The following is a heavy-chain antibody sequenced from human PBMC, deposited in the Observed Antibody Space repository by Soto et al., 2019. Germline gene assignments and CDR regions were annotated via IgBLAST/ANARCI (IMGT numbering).Heavy chain of an antibody. CDR3: ARVKNCYDRSGPFDD. J-gene: IGHJ4*02. D-gene: IGHD3-22*01. CDR1: GYSFTGYF. CDR2: INPNSGDT. Sequence: ASVKVSCKTSGYSFTGYFMHWVLQAPVQGLEWMGWINPNSGDTQYAEKFQGRVTMTRDTSITTVYMELSRLRSDDTAVYYCARVKNCYDRSGPFDDWGQGTLVTVSS. V-gene: IGHV1-2*02.